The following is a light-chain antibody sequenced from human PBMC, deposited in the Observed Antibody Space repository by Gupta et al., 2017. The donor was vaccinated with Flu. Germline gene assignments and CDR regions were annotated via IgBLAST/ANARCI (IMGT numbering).Light chain of an antibody. CDR1: QSISNY. CDR3: QQSYTDSIT. Sequence: PPSLSASVGDRVTITCRASQSISNYLKWYQQKPGKAPKLLIYSSSTLQSGVPSRFSGSGSGTDFTLTISSLQPEDSATYFCQQSYTDSITFGQGTRLEIK. CDR2: SSS. J-gene: IGKJ5*01. V-gene: IGKV1-39*01.